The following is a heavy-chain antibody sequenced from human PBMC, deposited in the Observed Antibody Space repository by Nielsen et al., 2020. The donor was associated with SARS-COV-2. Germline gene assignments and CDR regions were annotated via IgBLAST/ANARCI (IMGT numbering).Heavy chain of an antibody. Sequence: WVRQAPGQRLEWMGRIIPIFGIVNYAQKFQGRVTITADKSTSTAYMELRSLRSDDTAVYYCARDSRITFGGVIVMVYWGQGTLVTVSS. D-gene: IGHD3-16*02. CDR2: IIPIFGIV. V-gene: IGHV1-69*04. CDR3: ARDSRITFGGVIVMVY. J-gene: IGHJ4*02.